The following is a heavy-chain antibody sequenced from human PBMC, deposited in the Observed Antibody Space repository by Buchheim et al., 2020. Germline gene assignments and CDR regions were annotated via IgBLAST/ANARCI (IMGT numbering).Heavy chain of an antibody. Sequence: EVQLVESGGGLVQPGGSLRLSCAASGFTFSSYSMNWVRQAPGKGLEWVSYISSSSSTIYYADSVKGRFTISRDNAKNSLYLQMNSLRAEDTAVYYCARVYSNPPYYYYGMDVWGQGTT. V-gene: IGHV3-48*01. CDR1: GFTFSSYS. CDR3: ARVYSNPPYYYYGMDV. J-gene: IGHJ6*02. D-gene: IGHD4-11*01. CDR2: ISSSSSTI.